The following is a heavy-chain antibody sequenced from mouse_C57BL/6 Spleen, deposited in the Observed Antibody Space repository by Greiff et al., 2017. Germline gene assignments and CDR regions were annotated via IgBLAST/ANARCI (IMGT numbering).Heavy chain of an antibody. CDR2: IHPHSGST. CDR1: GYTFTSYW. J-gene: IGHJ1*03. CDR3: ATEGLYGSSYWYFDV. Sequence: QVQLQQPGAELVKPGASVKLSCKASGYTFTSYWMHWVKQRPGQGLEWIGMIHPHSGSTNYNEKFKSKATLTVDKSSSTAYMQLSSLTSEDSAVYYCATEGLYGSSYWYFDVWGTGTTVTVSS. V-gene: IGHV1-64*01. D-gene: IGHD1-1*01.